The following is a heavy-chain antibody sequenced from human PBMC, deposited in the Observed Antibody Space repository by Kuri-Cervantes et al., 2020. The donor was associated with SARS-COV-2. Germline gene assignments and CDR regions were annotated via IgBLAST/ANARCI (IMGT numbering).Heavy chain of an antibody. CDR1: GYTFTSYG. D-gene: IGHD6-6*01. CDR3: AREIYSTSSQAFDI. J-gene: IGHJ3*02. Sequence: ASVKVSCKASGYTFTSYGISWVRQAPGQGLEWMGIINPSGDSTTYAQKFQGRVTMTRDSSTSTLYMELSSLTSDDTAVYYCAREIYSTSSQAFDIWGQGTMVTVS. CDR2: INPSGDST. V-gene: IGHV1-46*01.